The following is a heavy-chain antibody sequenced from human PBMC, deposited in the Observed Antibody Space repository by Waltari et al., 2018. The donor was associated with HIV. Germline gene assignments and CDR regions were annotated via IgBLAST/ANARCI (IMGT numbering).Heavy chain of an antibody. Sequence: QVQLVESGGCVVQPGRSLRLSCAASGFTFCSYGMHWVSQDPGKGLEWGVVILYDGRNKYYADSVKGRFTISRENSKNTLYLQMISLIAEDTAVYYCARDAPNAYSLCGSYSRFDYWGQGTLVTVSS. CDR3: ARDAPNAYSLCGSYSRFDY. CDR2: ILYDGRNK. CDR1: GFTFCSYG. D-gene: IGHD1-26*01. V-gene: IGHV3-33*08. J-gene: IGHJ4*02.